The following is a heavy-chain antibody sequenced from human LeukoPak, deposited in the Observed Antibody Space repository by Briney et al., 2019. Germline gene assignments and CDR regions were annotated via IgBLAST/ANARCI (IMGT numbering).Heavy chain of an antibody. J-gene: IGHJ3*02. CDR1: GFPFSSYE. CDR3: ARDFRAFDI. CDR2: ISTSGSTI. V-gene: IGHV3-48*03. Sequence: PGGSLRLSCVASGFPFSSYEMTWVRQAPRKGLEWVSYISTSGSTINYADSVKGRFTISRDNAKNTLYLQMNSLRVEDTAVYYCARDFRAFDIWGQGTMVTVSS.